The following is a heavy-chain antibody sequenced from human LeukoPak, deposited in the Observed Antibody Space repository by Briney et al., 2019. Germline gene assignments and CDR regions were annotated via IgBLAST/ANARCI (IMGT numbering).Heavy chain of an antibody. J-gene: IGHJ4*02. CDR2: IYYSGST. V-gene: IGHV4-59*01. D-gene: IGHD6-13*01. CDR1: GGSISSYY. CDR3: ARGRVRSYSSSWYLYFDY. Sequence: PSETLSLTCTVSGGSISSYYWSWIRQPPGKGLEWIGYIYYSGSTNYNPSLKSRVTISVDTSKNQFSLKLSSVTAADTAVYYCARGRVRSYSSSWYLYFDYWGQGTLVTVSS.